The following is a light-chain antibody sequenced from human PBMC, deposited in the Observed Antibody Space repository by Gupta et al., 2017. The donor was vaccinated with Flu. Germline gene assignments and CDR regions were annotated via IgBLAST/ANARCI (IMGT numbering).Light chain of an antibody. V-gene: IGLV1-44*01. Sequence: QSVLTQPPSASGTPGQRVTIPCSGSSSNIGSNTVNWYQQLPGTAPNLLIYSNNQRPSGVPDRFSGSKSGPSASLAISGLQSEDEADYYCAAWDDSLNGSYVFGTGTKVTVL. CDR1: SSNIGSNT. J-gene: IGLJ1*01. CDR2: SNN. CDR3: AAWDDSLNGSYV.